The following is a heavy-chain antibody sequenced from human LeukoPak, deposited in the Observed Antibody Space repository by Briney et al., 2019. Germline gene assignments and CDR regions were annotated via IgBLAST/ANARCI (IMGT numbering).Heavy chain of an antibody. Sequence: ASVKVSCKASGYTFTRYGISWVRQAPGQGLEWMGWISAYNGNTNYAQKLQGRVTMTTDTSTSTAYMELRSLRSDDTAVYYCARAPHYYDSKDYWGQGTLVTVSS. CDR1: GYTFTRYG. V-gene: IGHV1-18*01. CDR2: ISAYNGNT. J-gene: IGHJ4*02. CDR3: ARAPHYYDSKDY. D-gene: IGHD3-22*01.